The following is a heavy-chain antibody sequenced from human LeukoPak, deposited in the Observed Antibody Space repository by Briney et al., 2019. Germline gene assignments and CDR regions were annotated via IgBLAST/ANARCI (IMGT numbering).Heavy chain of an antibody. CDR1: GFTFSSYA. V-gene: IGHV3-30*04. J-gene: IGHJ3*02. CDR2: ISYDGSNK. CDR3: ARYFDWHDAFDI. D-gene: IGHD3-9*01. Sequence: PGGSLRLSCAASGFTFSSYAMHWVRQAPGKGLECLTVISYDGSNKYYADSVQGRFTISRDNSKNTLYLQMNSLIAEDTAVYYCARYFDWHDAFDIWGQGTMVTVSS.